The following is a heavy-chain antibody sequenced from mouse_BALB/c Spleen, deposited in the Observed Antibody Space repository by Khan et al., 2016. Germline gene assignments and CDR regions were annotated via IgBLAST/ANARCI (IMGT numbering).Heavy chain of an antibody. V-gene: IGHV3-2*02. D-gene: IGHD1-2*01. CDR1: GYSITSDYA. CDR2: IRYSGST. J-gene: IGHJ1*01. Sequence: EVQLQESGPGLVKPSQSLSLTCTVTGYSITSDYAWNWIRQFPGNKLEWMGYIRYSGSTTYNPSLKSRISITRDPSKNQFFLQLYSVTTEDTATYYCTRSPTATLYFDVWGAETTVTVSS. CDR3: TRSPTATLYFDV.